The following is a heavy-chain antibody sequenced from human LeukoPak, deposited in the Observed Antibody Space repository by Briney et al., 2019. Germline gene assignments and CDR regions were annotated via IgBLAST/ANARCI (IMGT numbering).Heavy chain of an antibody. Sequence: ASVKVSCKVSGYTLTELSMHWVPQAPGKGLEWMGGFDPEDGETIYAQKFQGRVTMTEDTSTDTAYMELSSLRSEDTAVYYCATYYYDSSGYYYNDYWGQGTLVTVSS. CDR2: FDPEDGET. V-gene: IGHV1-24*01. J-gene: IGHJ4*02. CDR3: ATYYYDSSGYYYNDY. D-gene: IGHD3-22*01. CDR1: GYTLTELS.